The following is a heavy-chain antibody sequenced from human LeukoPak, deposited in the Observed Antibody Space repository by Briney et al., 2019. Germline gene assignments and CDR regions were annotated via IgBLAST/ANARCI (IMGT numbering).Heavy chain of an antibody. D-gene: IGHD3-10*01. J-gene: IGHJ4*02. CDR1: GFTFSSYA. Sequence: PGGSLRLSCAASGFTFSSYAMSWVRQAPGKGLEWVSAISGSGGSTYYADSVKGRFTISRDNSKNTLYLQMNSLRAEDTAVYYCAKGGHYYGSGSYYFDYWGQGTLVTVSS. CDR2: ISGSGGST. CDR3: AKGGHYYGSGSYYFDY. V-gene: IGHV3-23*01.